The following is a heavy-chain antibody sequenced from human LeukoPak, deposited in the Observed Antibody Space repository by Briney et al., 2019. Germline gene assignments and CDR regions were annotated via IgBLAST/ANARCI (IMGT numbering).Heavy chain of an antibody. CDR1: GGTFSSYA. CDR3: TASFRGVNV. D-gene: IGHD3-10*01. J-gene: IGHJ6*02. Sequence: GASVKVSCKASGGTFSSYAISWVRQAPGQGLEWMGRIIPILGIANYAQKFQGRVTITADKSTSTAYMELSSLRSEDAAVYYCTASFRGVNVWGQGTTVTVSS. V-gene: IGHV1-69*04. CDR2: IIPILGIA.